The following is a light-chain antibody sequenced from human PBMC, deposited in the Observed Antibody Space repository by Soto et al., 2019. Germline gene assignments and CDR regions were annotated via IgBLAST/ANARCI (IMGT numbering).Light chain of an antibody. CDR3: QHYRTS. J-gene: IGKJ4*01. Sequence: EIVLTQSPGTLSLSPGERATLSCRASQSVSSSYLAWYQQKPGQAPRQLIYGASSRATGIPDRFSGSGSATAFTLIITRLEAEDFAVYYCQHYRTSFGGGTRVEIK. CDR2: GAS. CDR1: QSVSSSY. V-gene: IGKV3-20*01.